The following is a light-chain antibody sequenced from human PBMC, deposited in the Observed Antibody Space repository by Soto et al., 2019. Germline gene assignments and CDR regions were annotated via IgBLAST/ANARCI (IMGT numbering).Light chain of an antibody. Sequence: QSVLTQPPSASGTPGQRVTISCSGSSSNIGRNTVKWYRQLPGTAPKLLIDSSDQRPSGVPDRFSGSQSGTSASLAISGLQSEDEADYICAAWDDSLNAWAFGGGTK. CDR2: SSD. CDR1: SSNIGRNT. J-gene: IGLJ3*02. CDR3: AAWDDSLNAWA. V-gene: IGLV1-44*01.